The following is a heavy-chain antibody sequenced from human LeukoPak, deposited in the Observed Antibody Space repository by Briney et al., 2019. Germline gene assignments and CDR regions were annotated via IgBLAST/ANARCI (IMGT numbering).Heavy chain of an antibody. Sequence: PSETLSLTCTVSGGSISSYYWSWIRQPAGKGLEWIGRIYTSGSTNYNPSLKSRVTMSVDTSKNQFSLKLSSVTAADTAVYYCARGSARSTTLKMWFDPWGQGTLVTVSS. V-gene: IGHV4-4*07. CDR1: GGSISSYY. CDR3: ARGSARSTTLKMWFDP. D-gene: IGHD2-2*01. J-gene: IGHJ5*02. CDR2: IYTSGST.